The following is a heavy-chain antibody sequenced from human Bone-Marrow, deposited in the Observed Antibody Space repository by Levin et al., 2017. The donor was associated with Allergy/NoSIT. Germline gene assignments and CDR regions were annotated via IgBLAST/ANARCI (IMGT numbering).Heavy chain of an antibody. J-gene: IGHJ4*02. V-gene: IGHV3-15*07. CDR3: ANYPGDY. Sequence: GESLKISCAASGFTFSNAWMNWVRQAPGKGLEWVGRIKSKTDGGTTDYAAPVKGRFTISRDDSKNTLYLQMNSLKTEDTAVYDCANYPGDYWGQGTLVTVSS. CDR1: GFTFSNAW. CDR2: IKSKTDGGTT. D-gene: IGHD3-10*01.